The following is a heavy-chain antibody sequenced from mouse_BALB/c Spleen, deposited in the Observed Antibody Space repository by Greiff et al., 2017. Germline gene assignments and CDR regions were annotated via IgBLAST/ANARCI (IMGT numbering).Heavy chain of an antibody. J-gene: IGHJ3*01. CDR3: ARSGGNYVGAWFAY. CDR2: ISSGSSTI. Sequence: EVKLMESGGGLVQPGGSRKLSCAASGFTFSSFGMHWVRQAPEKGLEWVAYISSGSSTIYYADTVKGRFTISRDNPKNTLFLQMTSLRSEDTAMYYCARSGGNYVGAWFAYWGQGTLVTVSA. CDR1: GFTFSSFG. V-gene: IGHV5-17*02. D-gene: IGHD2-1*01.